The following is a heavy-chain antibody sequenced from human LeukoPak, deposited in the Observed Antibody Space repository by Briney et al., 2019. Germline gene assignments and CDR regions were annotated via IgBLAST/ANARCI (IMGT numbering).Heavy chain of an antibody. V-gene: IGHV4-59*01. J-gene: IGHJ4*02. CDR3: ARTYGFDN. CDR2: IYYSGRT. CDR1: GGPITNAF. Sequence: SETLTLVKTASGGPITNAFSDCIRQPPGKGLEWIGCIYYSGRTYYNPTLTSRVSISVDMSKSQFSLRLTSVTAADTAVYYYARTYGFDNWGQGILVTVSS. D-gene: IGHD2-8*01.